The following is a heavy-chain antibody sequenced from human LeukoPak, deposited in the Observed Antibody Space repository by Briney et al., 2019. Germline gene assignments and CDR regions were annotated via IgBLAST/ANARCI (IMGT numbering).Heavy chain of an antibody. CDR1: GGTFSSYA. CDR3: AREWDTAMVTKWFDP. CDR2: IIPIFGTA. V-gene: IGHV1-69*05. J-gene: IGHJ5*02. Sequence: GASVKVSCKASGGTFSSYAISWVRQAPGQGLEWMGGIIPIFGTANYAQKFQGRVTITTDESTSTAYMELSSLRSEDTAVYYCAREWDTAMVTKWFDPWGQGTLVTVSS. D-gene: IGHD5-18*01.